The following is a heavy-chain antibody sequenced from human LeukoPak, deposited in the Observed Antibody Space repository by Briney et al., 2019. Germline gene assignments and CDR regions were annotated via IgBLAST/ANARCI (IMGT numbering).Heavy chain of an antibody. D-gene: IGHD1-1*01. CDR1: GFXFSDYY. CDR2: ISSSSSYT. J-gene: IGHJ4*02. V-gene: IGHV3-11*05. CDR3: ARAGASRTYYFDY. Sequence: GGSLRLSCAASGFXFSDYYISWIRQAPGKGLEWVSYISSSSSYTNYADSVKGRFTISRDNAKNSLYLQMNSLRAEDPAVYYCARAGASRTYYFDYWGQGTLVTVSS.